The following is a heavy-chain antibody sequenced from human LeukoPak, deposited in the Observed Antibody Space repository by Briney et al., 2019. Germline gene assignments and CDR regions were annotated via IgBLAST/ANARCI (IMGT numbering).Heavy chain of an antibody. Sequence: GGSLRLSCAASGFTFDKAWMSWVRQAQGKGLEWIGHIKGEPDGGTTHYAASVKGRFFISKDYSKNMVYLQMNSLESDDTAVYYCTTDRGLAIRPLFDYWGQGTLVTVSS. CDR3: TTDRGLAIRPLFDY. CDR2: IKGEPDGGTT. J-gene: IGHJ4*02. V-gene: IGHV3-15*01. CDR1: GFTFDKAW. D-gene: IGHD3-10*01.